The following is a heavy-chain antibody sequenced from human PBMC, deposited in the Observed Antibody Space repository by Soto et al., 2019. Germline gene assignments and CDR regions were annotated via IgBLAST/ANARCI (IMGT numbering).Heavy chain of an antibody. J-gene: IGHJ6*02. CDR2: ISYDGSNK. Sequence: PGGSLRLSCAASGFTFSSYAMHWVRQAPGKGLEWVAVISYDGSNKYYADSVKGRFTISRDNSKNTLYLQMNSLRAEDTAVYYCARGVATAYRDYGMDVWGQGTKVTVSS. D-gene: IGHD5-12*01. CDR1: GFTFSSYA. V-gene: IGHV3-30-3*01. CDR3: ARGVATAYRDYGMDV.